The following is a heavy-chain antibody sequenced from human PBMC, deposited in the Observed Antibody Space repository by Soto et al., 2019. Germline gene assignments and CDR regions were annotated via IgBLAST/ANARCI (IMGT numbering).Heavy chain of an antibody. CDR2: ISAYNGNT. CDR3: ARDRGTNHTPASYYYYGMGV. J-gene: IGHJ6*02. V-gene: IGHV1-18*04. D-gene: IGHD2-8*01. Sequence: ASVKVSCKASGYTFTSYGISWVRQAPGQGLEWMGWISAYNGNTNYAQKLQGRVTMTTDTSTSTAYMELRSLRSDDTAVYYCARDRGTNHTPASYYYYGMGVWRQGSTVPASS. CDR1: GYTFTSYG.